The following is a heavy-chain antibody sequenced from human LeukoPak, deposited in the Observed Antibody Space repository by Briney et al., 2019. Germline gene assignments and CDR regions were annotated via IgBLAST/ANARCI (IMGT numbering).Heavy chain of an antibody. CDR2: IYYSGST. Sequence: SETLSLTCTVSGGSISSGDYYWSWIRQPPGKGLEWIGYIYYSGSTYYNPSLKSLVTISVDTSKNQFSLKLSSVTAADTAVYYCAGTTVVTQMAFDIWGQGTMVTVSS. V-gene: IGHV4-30-4*08. CDR1: GGSISSGDYY. J-gene: IGHJ3*02. D-gene: IGHD4-23*01. CDR3: AGTTVVTQMAFDI.